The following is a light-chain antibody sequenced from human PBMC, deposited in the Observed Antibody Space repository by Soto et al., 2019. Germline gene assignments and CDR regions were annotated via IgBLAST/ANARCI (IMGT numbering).Light chain of an antibody. CDR1: SSDVGGYNY. Sequence: QSALTQPASVSGSPGQSITISCTGTSSDVGGYNYVSWYQQHPGKAPKLMIYDVSHRPSGVSNRFSGSKSGNTASLTISGLQAEDEADYYCSSYTSSSTPVFGTGTKLTVL. CDR3: SSYTSSSTPV. CDR2: DVS. J-gene: IGLJ1*01. V-gene: IGLV2-14*01.